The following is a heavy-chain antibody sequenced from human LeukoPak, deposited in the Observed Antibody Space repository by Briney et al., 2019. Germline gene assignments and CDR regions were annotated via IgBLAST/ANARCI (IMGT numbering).Heavy chain of an antibody. CDR2: IWYDGSNK. Sequence: GGSLRLSCAASGFTFSSYGMHWVRQAPGKGLEWVAVIWYDGSNKYYADSVKGRFTISRDNSKNTLYLQMNGLRAEDTAVYYCARDEAYCGGDCYPLYWGQGTLVTVSS. V-gene: IGHV3-33*01. CDR1: GFTFSSYG. D-gene: IGHD2-21*02. J-gene: IGHJ4*02. CDR3: ARDEAYCGGDCYPLY.